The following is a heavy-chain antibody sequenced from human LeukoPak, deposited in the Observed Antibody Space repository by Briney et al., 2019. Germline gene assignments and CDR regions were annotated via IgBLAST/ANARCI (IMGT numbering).Heavy chain of an antibody. D-gene: IGHD3-10*02. Sequence: PGGSLRLSCAASGFTFSSYSMNWVRQAPGKGLEWVSSISSSSSYIYYADSVKGRFTISRDNAKNSLYLQMNSLRAEDTAVYYCARDDVSRLGMDVWGQGTTVTVSS. V-gene: IGHV3-21*01. CDR2: ISSSSSYI. CDR3: ARDDVSRLGMDV. J-gene: IGHJ6*02. CDR1: GFTFSSYS.